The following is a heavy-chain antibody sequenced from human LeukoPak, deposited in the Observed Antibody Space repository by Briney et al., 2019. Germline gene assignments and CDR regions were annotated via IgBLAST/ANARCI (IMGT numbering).Heavy chain of an antibody. Sequence: SETLSLTCTVSGGSISSYYWSWIRQPPGKGLEWIGYIYYSGSTNYNPSLKSRVTISIDTSKNQFSLKLSSVTAADTAVYYCAREGDYDFWSGRTIDYWGQGTLVTVSS. D-gene: IGHD3-3*01. CDR3: AREGDYDFWSGRTIDY. CDR2: IYYSGST. J-gene: IGHJ4*02. V-gene: IGHV4-59*01. CDR1: GGSISSYY.